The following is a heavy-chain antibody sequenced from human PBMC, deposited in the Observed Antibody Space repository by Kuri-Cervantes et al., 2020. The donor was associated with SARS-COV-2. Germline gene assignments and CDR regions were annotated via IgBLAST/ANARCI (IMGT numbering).Heavy chain of an antibody. CDR1: GFTVSSNY. Sequence: GESLKISCAASGFTVSSNYMSWVRQAPGKGLEWVSVIYSGGSTYYADSVKGRFTISRGNSKNTLYLQMNSLRAEDTAVYYCARGGGNSEVWVEYFDYWGQGTLVTVSS. CDR2: IYSGGST. CDR3: ARGGGNSEVWVEYFDY. V-gene: IGHV3-53*01. J-gene: IGHJ4*02. D-gene: IGHD4-23*01.